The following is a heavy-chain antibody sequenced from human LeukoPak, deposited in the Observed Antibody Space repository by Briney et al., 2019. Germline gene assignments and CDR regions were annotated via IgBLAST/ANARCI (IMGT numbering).Heavy chain of an antibody. Sequence: SETLSLTCTVSGGSISSYYWSWIRQPPGTGLEWIGYIYHSGSTDYNPSLKSRVTISVDTSKSQFSLKLTSVTAADTAVYYCATLTAVVTPYYFDYGGRGPLVTSSS. V-gene: IGHV4-4*09. J-gene: IGHJ4*02. D-gene: IGHD4-23*01. CDR1: GGSISSYY. CDR2: IYHSGST. CDR3: ATLTAVVTPYYFDY.